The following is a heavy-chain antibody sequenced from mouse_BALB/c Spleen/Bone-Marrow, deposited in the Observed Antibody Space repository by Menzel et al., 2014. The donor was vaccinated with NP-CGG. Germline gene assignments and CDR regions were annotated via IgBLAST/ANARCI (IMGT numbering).Heavy chain of an antibody. CDR2: INPSNGRT. CDR1: GYTFTNYW. Sequence: QVQLQQLGAELVKPGASVKLSCKASGYTFTNYWMHWVKQRPGQGLEWIGEINPSNGRTNYNEKFKSKATLTVDKSSSTAYMQLSSLTSEDSAVYYCARGFDYWGQGTTLTVSS. V-gene: IGHV1S81*02. J-gene: IGHJ2*01. CDR3: ARGFDY.